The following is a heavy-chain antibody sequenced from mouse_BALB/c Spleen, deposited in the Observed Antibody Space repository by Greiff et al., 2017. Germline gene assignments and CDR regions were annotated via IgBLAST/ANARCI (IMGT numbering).Heavy chain of an antibody. CDR3: ARGGISFAY. Sequence: EVQLVESGGGLVQPGGSRKLSCAASGFTFSSFGIHWVRQAPEKGLEWVAYISSGSSTIYYADTVKGRFTISRDNPKNTLFLQMTSLRSEDTAMYYCARGGISFAYWGQGTLVTVSA. J-gene: IGHJ3*01. D-gene: IGHD2-14*01. V-gene: IGHV5-17*02. CDR1: GFTFSSFG. CDR2: ISSGSSTI.